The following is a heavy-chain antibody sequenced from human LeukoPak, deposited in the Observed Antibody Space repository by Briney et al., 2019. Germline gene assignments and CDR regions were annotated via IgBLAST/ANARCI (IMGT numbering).Heavy chain of an antibody. Sequence: GGSLRLSCAASGFTFSSYAMHWVRQAPGKGLEWVAVISYDGSNKYYADSVKGRFTISRDNSKNTLYLQMNSLRAEDTAVYYCARERPGIAAAGTFDYWGQGTLVTVSS. D-gene: IGHD6-13*01. CDR3: ARERPGIAAAGTFDY. J-gene: IGHJ4*02. V-gene: IGHV3-30-3*01. CDR2: ISYDGSNK. CDR1: GFTFSSYA.